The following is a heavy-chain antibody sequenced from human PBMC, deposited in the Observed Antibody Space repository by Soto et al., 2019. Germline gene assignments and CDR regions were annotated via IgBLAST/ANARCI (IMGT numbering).Heavy chain of an antibody. CDR1: GFTVRTDW. CDR3: VRENYYYGMDV. V-gene: IGHV3-66*01. Sequence: EVQLVESGGGLVQPEGSLRLSCVATGFTVRTDWMYWVRQAPGKGLEWVSVIKSGGNTYYADSVEGRFTISRDNPKNTVYLQMNSLRAEDTAVYYCVRENYYYGMDVWGQGTTVTVSS. J-gene: IGHJ6*02. CDR2: IKSGGNT.